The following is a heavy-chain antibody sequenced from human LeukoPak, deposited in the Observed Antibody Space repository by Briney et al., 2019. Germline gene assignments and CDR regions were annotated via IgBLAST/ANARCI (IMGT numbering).Heavy chain of an antibody. D-gene: IGHD6-19*01. CDR3: ARQWLALRNFDY. Sequence: SETLSLTCTVSGGSISSSTYYWGWIRQPPGKGLEWIGSIYYSGTTYYNPSLKNRVTISVDTSKNQFSLKLNSVTAADTAVYYCARQWLALRNFDYWGQGTLVTVSS. CDR1: GGSISSSTYY. V-gene: IGHV4-39*07. CDR2: IYYSGTT. J-gene: IGHJ4*02.